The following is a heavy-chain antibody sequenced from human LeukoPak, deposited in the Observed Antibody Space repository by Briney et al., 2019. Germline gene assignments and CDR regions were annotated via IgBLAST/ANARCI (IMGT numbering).Heavy chain of an antibody. CDR1: GFTFSSYS. J-gene: IGHJ4*02. CDR2: ISSSSSYI. D-gene: IGHD3-22*01. Sequence: GSLRLSCAASGFTFSSYSMNWVRQAPGKGLEWVSSISSSSSYIYYADSVKGRFTISRDNAKNSLYLQMNSLRAEDTAVYYCARDPGNYDSSGYPNQIDYWGQGTLVTVSS. V-gene: IGHV3-21*01. CDR3: ARDPGNYDSSGYPNQIDY.